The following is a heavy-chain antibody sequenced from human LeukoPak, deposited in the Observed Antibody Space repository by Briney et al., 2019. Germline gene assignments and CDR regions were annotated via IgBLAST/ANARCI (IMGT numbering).Heavy chain of an antibody. CDR2: IILIFSTA. D-gene: IGHD1-14*01. CDR3: ARDITTRPYYGMDV. CDR1: GCTFSSYA. J-gene: IGHJ6*02. Sequence: SSVTVSCKGSGCTFSSYAISWVRQAPGQGLEWMGGIILIFSTANYAQKFQGRVTITADKSTSTAYMELSSLRSEDTAVYYCARDITTRPYYGMDVWGQGTTVTVSS. V-gene: IGHV1-69*06.